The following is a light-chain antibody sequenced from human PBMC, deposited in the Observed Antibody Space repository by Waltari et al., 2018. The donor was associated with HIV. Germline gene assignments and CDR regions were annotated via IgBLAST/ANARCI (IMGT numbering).Light chain of an antibody. CDR3: CSCPRSGIRYV. V-gene: IGLV2-23*02. Sequence: QSALTQPASVSGSPGQSITISCTGTSSNVGSDDLVSWYQQHPGEAPKIIIYEVTKRPSGVSNRFSGSKSGNTASLTISGLQAEDEADYYCCSCPRSGIRYVFGTGTKVTVL. CDR2: EVT. J-gene: IGLJ1*01. CDR1: SSNVGSDDL.